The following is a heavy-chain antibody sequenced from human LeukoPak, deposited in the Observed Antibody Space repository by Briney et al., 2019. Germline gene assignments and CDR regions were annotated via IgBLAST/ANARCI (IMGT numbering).Heavy chain of an antibody. V-gene: IGHV3-7*01. CDR2: IKQDGGEK. D-gene: IGHD3-3*01. CDR3: ARDAFSRISVFGVVSDAFDI. J-gene: IGHJ3*02. Sequence: PGGSLRLSCAASGLTFSSYWMSWVRQAPGKGPEWVANIKQDGGEKYYVGSVKGRFTISRDNAKNSLYLQMNSLRAGDTAVYYCARDAFSRISVFGVVSDAFDIWGQGTMVTVSS. CDR1: GLTFSSYW.